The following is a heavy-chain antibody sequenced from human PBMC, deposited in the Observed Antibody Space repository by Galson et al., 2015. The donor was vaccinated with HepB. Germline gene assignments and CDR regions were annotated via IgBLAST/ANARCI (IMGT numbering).Heavy chain of an antibody. CDR1: GFTVSTNH. D-gene: IGHD5-18*01. Sequence: SLRLSCAVSGFTVSTNHMSWVRQAPGKGLEWVSGIYAGGSTYYADSVKGRFTISRDDSKNTLYLQMNSLRAEDTAVYYCASDKDTSLLSPLYYWGQETLVSVSS. CDR2: IYAGGST. CDR3: ASDKDTSLLSPLYY. V-gene: IGHV3-53*01. J-gene: IGHJ4*02.